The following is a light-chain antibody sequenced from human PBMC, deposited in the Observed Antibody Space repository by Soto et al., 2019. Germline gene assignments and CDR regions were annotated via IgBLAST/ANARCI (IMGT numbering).Light chain of an antibody. Sequence: EIVLTQSPGTLSLSPGERATLSCRASQSVSSSYLAWYQQKPGQAPRLLIVGASSRATGIPDRFSGSGSGTDFPLNISRLETEDVAVYYGQQYSSSPYTFCQGTKQEIK. CDR1: QSVSSSY. CDR2: GAS. CDR3: QQYSSSPYT. V-gene: IGKV3-20*01. J-gene: IGKJ2*01.